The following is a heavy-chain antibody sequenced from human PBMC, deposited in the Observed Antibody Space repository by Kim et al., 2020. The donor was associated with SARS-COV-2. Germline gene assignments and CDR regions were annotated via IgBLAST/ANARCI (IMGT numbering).Heavy chain of an antibody. J-gene: IGHJ4*02. D-gene: IGHD6-19*01. CDR3: AKNEYSSGWYDY. V-gene: IGHV3-23*01. Sequence: YADSVKRRFTISRDNSKTTLYLQMNSLRAEDTAVYYCAKNEYSSGWYDYWGQGTLVTVSS.